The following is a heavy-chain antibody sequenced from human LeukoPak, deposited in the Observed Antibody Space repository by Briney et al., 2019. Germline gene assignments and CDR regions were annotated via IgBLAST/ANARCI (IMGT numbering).Heavy chain of an antibody. CDR1: GFTFDDYA. J-gene: IGHJ6*03. CDR2: FSWNSGII. D-gene: IGHD6-6*01. V-gene: IGHV3-9*01. Sequence: PGGSLRLSCVASGFTFDDYAMHWVRQAPGKGLEWVSGFSWNSGIIGYADSVKGRFTISRDNAKNSLYLQMNSLRAEDTAVYYCARVVAARNYYYYYMDVWGKGTTVTVSS. CDR3: ARVVAARNYYYYYMDV.